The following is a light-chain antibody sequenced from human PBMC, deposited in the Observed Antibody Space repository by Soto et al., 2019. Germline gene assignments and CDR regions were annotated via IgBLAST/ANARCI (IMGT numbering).Light chain of an antibody. CDR3: QQYNSWWT. Sequence: IQLTQSPSSLSASMGDRVTITCRASQSISSWLAWYQQKPGKAPKLLIYDASSLESGVPSRFSGSGSGTEFTLTISSLQPDDFATYYCQQYNSWWTFGQGTKVDIK. V-gene: IGKV1-5*01. J-gene: IGKJ1*01. CDR2: DAS. CDR1: QSISSW.